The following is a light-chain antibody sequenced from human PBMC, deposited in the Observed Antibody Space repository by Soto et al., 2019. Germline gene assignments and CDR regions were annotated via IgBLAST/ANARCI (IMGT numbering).Light chain of an antibody. J-gene: IGKJ1*01. V-gene: IGKV1-5*03. CDR1: QSISTW. CDR3: QHYNSYSEA. Sequence: DIQMTQSPSTLSGSVGDRFTITFRASQSISTWLAWYQQEPGKAPKLLIYKASTLKSGVPSRFSGSGSGTEFTLTISSLQPDDFATYYCQHYNSYSEAFGQGTKVDI. CDR2: KAS.